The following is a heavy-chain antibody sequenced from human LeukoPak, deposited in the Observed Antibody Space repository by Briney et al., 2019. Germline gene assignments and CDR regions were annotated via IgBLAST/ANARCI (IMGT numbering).Heavy chain of an antibody. D-gene: IGHD6-19*01. Sequence: GGSLRLSCAASGFTFSSYAMSWVRQAPGKGLEWVSAISGSGGSTYYADSVKGRFTISRDNSKNTLYLQMNSLRAEDTAVYYCAKDTTSSGLGSSHFQHWGQGTLVTVSS. CDR2: ISGSGGST. CDR3: AKDTTSSGLGSSHFQH. V-gene: IGHV3-23*01. CDR1: GFTFSSYA. J-gene: IGHJ1*01.